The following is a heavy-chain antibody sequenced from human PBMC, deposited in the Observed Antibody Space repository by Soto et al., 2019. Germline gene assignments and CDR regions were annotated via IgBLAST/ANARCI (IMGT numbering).Heavy chain of an antibody. J-gene: IGHJ4*02. CDR1: GGSISSGGYS. V-gene: IGHV4-30-2*01. D-gene: IGHD4-17*01. CDR2: IYHSGST. CDR3: ARFYGHRSVTTDYYFDY. Sequence: QLQLQESGSGLVKPSQTLSLTCAVSGGSISSGGYSWSWIRQPPGKGLEWIGYIYHSGSTYYNPSLKSRVTISVDRSKNQFSLKLSSVTDADTAVYYCARFYGHRSVTTDYYFDYWGQGTLVTVSS.